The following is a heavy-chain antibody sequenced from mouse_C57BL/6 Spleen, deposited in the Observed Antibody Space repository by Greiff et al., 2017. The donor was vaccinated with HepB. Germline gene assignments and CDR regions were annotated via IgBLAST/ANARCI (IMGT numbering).Heavy chain of an antibody. V-gene: IGHV1-64*01. CDR3: ARGIYYGSSYGYAMDY. J-gene: IGHJ4*01. CDR1: GYTFTSYW. D-gene: IGHD1-1*01. CDR2: IHPNSGST. Sequence: VQLQQPGAELVKPGASVKLSCKASGYTFTSYWMHWVKQRPGQGLEWIGMIHPNSGSTNYNEKFKSKATLTVDKSSSTAYMQLSSLTSEDSAVYYGARGIYYGSSYGYAMDYWGQGTSVTVSS.